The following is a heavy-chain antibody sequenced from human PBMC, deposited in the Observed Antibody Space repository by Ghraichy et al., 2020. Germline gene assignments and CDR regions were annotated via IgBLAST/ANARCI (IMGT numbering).Heavy chain of an antibody. CDR2: IYYSGST. CDR3: ARIQDYYDSSGYYPTVDY. Sequence: SETLSLTCTVSGGSISSGGYYWSWIRQHPGKGLEWIGYIYYSGSTYYNPSLKSRVTISVDTSKNQFSLKLSSVTAADTAVYYCARIQDYYDSSGYYPTVDYWGQGTLVTVSS. CDR1: GGSISSGGYY. V-gene: IGHV4-31*03. J-gene: IGHJ4*02. D-gene: IGHD3-22*01.